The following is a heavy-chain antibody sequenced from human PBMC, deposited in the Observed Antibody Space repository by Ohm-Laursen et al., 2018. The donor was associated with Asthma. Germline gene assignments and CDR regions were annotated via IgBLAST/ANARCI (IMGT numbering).Heavy chain of an antibody. D-gene: IGHD4-17*01. Sequence: SLRLSCAASGFTFSSYGMHWVRQAPGKGLEWVAVISYDGSNKYYADSVKGRFTISRDKSQNMVYLQMNTLRGEDTAVYFCARDLIYGDHYYYGMDVWGQGTTVTVSS. CDR3: ARDLIYGDHYYYGMDV. J-gene: IGHJ6*02. V-gene: IGHV3-30*03. CDR1: GFTFSSYG. CDR2: ISYDGSNK.